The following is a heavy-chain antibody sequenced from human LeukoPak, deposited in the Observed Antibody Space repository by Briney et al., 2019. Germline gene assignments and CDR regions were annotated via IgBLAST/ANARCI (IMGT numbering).Heavy chain of an antibody. D-gene: IGHD2-15*01. J-gene: IGHJ4*02. CDR3: ARVYSRYWMFYLDY. Sequence: ASVKVSCKASGYSFVDFGVSWVRQAPGQGLEWMGWISTYTGNTDHAQNFQGRLTVTTDSSTSTTSMELRNLRSDDTAICYCARVYSRYWMFYLDYWGKGTLVTVSS. CDR1: GYSFVDFG. V-gene: IGHV1-18*04. CDR2: ISTYTGNT.